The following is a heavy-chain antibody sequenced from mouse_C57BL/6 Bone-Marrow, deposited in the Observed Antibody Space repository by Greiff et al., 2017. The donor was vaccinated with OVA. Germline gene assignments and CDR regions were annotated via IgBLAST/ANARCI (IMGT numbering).Heavy chain of an antibody. D-gene: IGHD2-5*01. J-gene: IGHJ2*01. Sequence: VQLQVSGAELVRPGASVTLSCKASGYTFTDYEMHWVKQTPVHGLEWIGAIDPETGGTAYNQKFKGKAILTADKSSSTAYMELRSLTSEDSAVYYCTRSYSNYGDFDYWGQGTTLTVSA. CDR3: TRSYSNYGDFDY. CDR1: GYTFTDYE. V-gene: IGHV1-15*01. CDR2: IDPETGGT.